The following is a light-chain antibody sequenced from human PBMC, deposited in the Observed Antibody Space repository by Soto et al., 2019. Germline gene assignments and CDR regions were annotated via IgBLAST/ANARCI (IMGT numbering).Light chain of an antibody. V-gene: IGLV2-8*01. CDR3: SSYAGSNYV. J-gene: IGLJ1*01. CDR2: EVS. Sequence: QSVLTQPPSASGSPGQSVTISCTGTSSDVGGYNYVSWYQQHPGKAPKLMIYEVSKRPSGVSDRFSGSKSGNTASLTVSGLQAEDEADYYCSSYAGSNYVFGTGTKVTVL. CDR1: SSDVGGYNY.